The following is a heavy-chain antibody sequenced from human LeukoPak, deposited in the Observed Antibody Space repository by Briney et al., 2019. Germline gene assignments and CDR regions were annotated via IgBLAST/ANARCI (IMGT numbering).Heavy chain of an antibody. J-gene: IGHJ3*02. D-gene: IGHD3-22*01. CDR3: ARGPYYYDSSGWRKSDAFDI. Sequence: PSETLPLTCAVSGGSISSGGYSWSWIRQPPGKGLEWIGYIYHSGSTYYNPSLKSRVTISVDRSKNQFSLKLSSVTAADTAVYYCARGPYYYDSSGWRKSDAFDIWGQGTMVTVSS. CDR2: IYHSGST. V-gene: IGHV4-30-2*01. CDR1: GGSISSGGYS.